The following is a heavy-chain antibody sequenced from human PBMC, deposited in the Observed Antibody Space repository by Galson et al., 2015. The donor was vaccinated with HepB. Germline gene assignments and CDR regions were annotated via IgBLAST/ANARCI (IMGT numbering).Heavy chain of an antibody. CDR2: IISKTEGGTA. D-gene: IGHD5-18*01. J-gene: IGHJ4*02. CDR3: STSTNSYGRFGY. CDR1: GFTFSDAW. V-gene: IGHV3-15*01. Sequence: SLRLSCAASGFTFSDAWMSWVRQAPGKGLEWVGRIISKTEGGTADYAAPVKGRFTISRDDSTNTLHLQVNSLKTEDTAVYYCSTSTNSYGRFGYWGQGTLVTVSS.